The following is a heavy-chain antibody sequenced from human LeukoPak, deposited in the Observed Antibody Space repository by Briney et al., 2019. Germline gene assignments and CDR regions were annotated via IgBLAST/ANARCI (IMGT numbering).Heavy chain of an antibody. J-gene: IGHJ4*02. Sequence: GGSLRLSCAVSGFTFSDYWMSWVRQAPGKGLEWVANIDQGGSEKYYVDSVKGRFVISRDNSKNTLYLQMNSLRAEDTAVYYCAKSHEQFGVLTTFDYWGQGTLVTVSS. D-gene: IGHD3-3*01. CDR3: AKSHEQFGVLTTFDY. CDR1: GFTFSDYW. CDR2: IDQGGSEK. V-gene: IGHV3-7*01.